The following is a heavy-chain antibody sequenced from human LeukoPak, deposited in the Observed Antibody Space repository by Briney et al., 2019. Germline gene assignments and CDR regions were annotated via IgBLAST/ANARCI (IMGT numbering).Heavy chain of an antibody. V-gene: IGHV3-23*01. CDR3: AKAGYPRYIAVAGTDYFDY. CDR1: GFTFSSYA. Sequence: GGSLRLSCAASGFTFSSYAMSWVRQAPGKGLEWVSAISGSGGSTYYADSVKGRFTISRDNSKNTLYLQMNSLRAEDTAVYYCAKAGYPRYIAVAGTDYFDYWGQGTLVTVSS. D-gene: IGHD6-19*01. J-gene: IGHJ4*02. CDR2: ISGSGGST.